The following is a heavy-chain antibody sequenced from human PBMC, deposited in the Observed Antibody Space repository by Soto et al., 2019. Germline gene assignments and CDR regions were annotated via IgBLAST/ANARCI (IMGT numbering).Heavy chain of an antibody. CDR3: ASASAGSRDTASVSVFDY. CDR2: IYNSGST. CDR1: GGSLSSYY. Sequence: PSETLSLTCFVSGGSLSSYYWSWIRQPPGKGLEWIANIYNSGSTNYNPSLKSRVTMSVDTSKNQFSLRLSSLTAADTAVYYCASASAGSRDTASVSVFDYRGKGIWFTVSS. J-gene: IGHJ4*02. D-gene: IGHD5-18*01. V-gene: IGHV4-59*01.